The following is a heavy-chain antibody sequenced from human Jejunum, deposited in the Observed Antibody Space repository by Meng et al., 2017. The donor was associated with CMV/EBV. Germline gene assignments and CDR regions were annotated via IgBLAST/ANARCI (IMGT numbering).Heavy chain of an antibody. J-gene: IGHJ4*02. V-gene: IGHV3-23*03. D-gene: IGHD3-22*01. CDR1: GFIFRNYA. CDR3: AKGDSSGTSYFDY. CDR2: PYGGGVTA. Sequence: AGFIFRNYAMGWVRQAPGQGLEWVSIPYGGGVTAYSADFVKGRFTIARDNSMNTVFLQMNSLRTDDTAVYYCAKGDSSGTSYFDYWGQGTLVTVSS.